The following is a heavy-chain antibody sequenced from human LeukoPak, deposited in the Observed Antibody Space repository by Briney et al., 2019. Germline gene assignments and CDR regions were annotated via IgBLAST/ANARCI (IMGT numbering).Heavy chain of an antibody. CDR2: INWNGGST. CDR3: AREVTDIVVVPAASPWLDP. D-gene: IGHD2-2*01. V-gene: IGHV3-20*04. CDR1: GFTFDDYG. J-gene: IGHJ5*02. Sequence: RPGGSLRLSCAASGFTFDDYGMNWVRQAPGKGLEWVSDINWNGGSTGYADSVKGRFTISRDNAKNSLYLQMNSLRAEDTAVYYCAREVTDIVVVPAASPWLDPWGQGTLVTVSS.